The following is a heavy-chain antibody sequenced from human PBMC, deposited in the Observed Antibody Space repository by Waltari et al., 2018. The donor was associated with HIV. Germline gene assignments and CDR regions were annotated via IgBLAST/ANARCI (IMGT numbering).Heavy chain of an antibody. CDR3: AGGQVIVGGWRHYFGMEV. Sequence: EVQLVESGGGLVKPGGSLRLSCAASGFLLHTHTMNWVRQAPGKGLQWVASISDNYMSYRGSLKGRFTISRDNAKNSLFLEMSSLRVEDTAVYYCAGGQVIVGGWRHYFGMEVWGQGTTVTVS. CDR2: ISDNYM. CDR1: GFLLHTHT. J-gene: IGHJ6*02. V-gene: IGHV3-21*02. D-gene: IGHD3-22*01.